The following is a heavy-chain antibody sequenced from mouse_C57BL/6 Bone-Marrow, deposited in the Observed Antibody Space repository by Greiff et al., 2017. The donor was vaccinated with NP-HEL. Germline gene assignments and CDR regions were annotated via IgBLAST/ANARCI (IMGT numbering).Heavy chain of an antibody. CDR3: ARPYFDV. CDR1: GYTFTSYW. CDR2: IDPSDSYT. V-gene: IGHV1-59*01. J-gene: IGHJ1*03. Sequence: VQLQQPGAELVRPGTSVKLSCKASGYTFTSYWMHWVKQRPGQGLEWIGVIDPSDSYTNYNQKFKGKATLTVDTSSSTAYMQLSSLTSEDSAVYYCARPYFDVWGTGTTVTVSS.